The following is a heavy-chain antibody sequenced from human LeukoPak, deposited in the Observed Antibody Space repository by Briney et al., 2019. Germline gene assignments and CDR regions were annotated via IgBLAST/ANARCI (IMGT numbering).Heavy chain of an antibody. CDR2: INHSGST. J-gene: IGHJ4*02. D-gene: IGHD3-22*01. CDR3: ARGGYYYDSSGSYYFDY. Sequence: SETLSLTCAVSGGSFSGNYWSWIRQPPGKGLEWIGEINHSGSTNYNPSLKSRVTISVDTSKNQFSLKLSSVTAADTAVYYCARGGYYYDSSGSYYFDYGGQGTLVTVSS. CDR1: GGSFSGNY. V-gene: IGHV4-34*01.